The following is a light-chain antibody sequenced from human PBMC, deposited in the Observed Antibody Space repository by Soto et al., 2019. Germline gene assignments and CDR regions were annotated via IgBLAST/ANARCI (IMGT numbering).Light chain of an antibody. CDR2: HTS. CDR1: QDINTF. Sequence: DIQMTQSPSSLSASVGDRVTIACQASQDINTFLNWYQQRPGEAPKLLIFHTSNLEAGVPSRFSGSGSGTSFTFTITSLQPEDFATYYCQQYETLPYTFGQGTKVDIK. CDR3: QQYETLPYT. J-gene: IGKJ2*01. V-gene: IGKV1-33*01.